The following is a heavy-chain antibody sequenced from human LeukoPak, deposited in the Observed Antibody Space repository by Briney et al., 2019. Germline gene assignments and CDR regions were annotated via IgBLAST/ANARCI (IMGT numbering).Heavy chain of an antibody. V-gene: IGHV3-72*01. Sequence: GGSLRLSCAASGFTFCDHSMDWVRQAPGKGLEWVGRARNKDNSYTTEYAASVKGRFTISRDDSKYSLYLQMNSLKTEDTAVYYCARAIVAAPGVDYWGHGTLVTVSS. CDR1: GFTFCDHS. CDR2: ARNKDNSYTT. D-gene: IGHD2-21*01. CDR3: ARAIVAAPGVDY. J-gene: IGHJ4*01.